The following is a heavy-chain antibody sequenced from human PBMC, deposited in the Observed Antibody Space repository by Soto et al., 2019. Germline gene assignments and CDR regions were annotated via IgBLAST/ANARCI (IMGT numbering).Heavy chain of an antibody. V-gene: IGHV1-3*05. J-gene: IGHJ3*02. CDR1: GYTFTSYA. CDR2: INAGNGNT. CDR3: AREQQLALDAFDI. Sequence: QVQLVQSGAEEKKPGASVKVSCKASGYTFTSYAMHWVRQAPGQRLEWMGWINAGNGNTKYSQKFQGRVTITRDTSASTAYLELSSLRSEDTAVYYCAREQQLALDAFDIWGQGTMVTVSS. D-gene: IGHD6-13*01.